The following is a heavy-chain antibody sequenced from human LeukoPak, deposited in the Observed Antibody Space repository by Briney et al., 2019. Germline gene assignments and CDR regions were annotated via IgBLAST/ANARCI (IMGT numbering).Heavy chain of an antibody. CDR1: GFTFGDYA. CDR3: TREAPGGDYYDSSGYGTSY. D-gene: IGHD3-22*01. V-gene: IGHV3-49*03. CDR2: IRSKDYGGTI. J-gene: IGHJ4*02. Sequence: GGSLRLSCTASGFTFGDYAMSWFRQAPGKGLEWVGFIRSKDYGGTIEYAASVKGRFTISRDDSKSIAYLQMTSLKTEDTAVYYCTREAPGGDYYDSSGYGTSYWGQGTLVTVSS.